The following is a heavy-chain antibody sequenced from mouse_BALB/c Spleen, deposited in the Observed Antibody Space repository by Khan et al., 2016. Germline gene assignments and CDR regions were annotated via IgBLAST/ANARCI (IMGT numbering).Heavy chain of an antibody. CDR1: GYTFTNYD. Sequence: QVRLQQSGAELVKPGASVKLSCKASGYTFTNYDINWVRQRPEQGLEWIGWIFPGDGFTKYNDKFKGKATLTTDRSSSTAYMQLSRLTSEDSAVYVCARETVVSPYYFDYWGQGTTLTVSS. CDR2: IFPGDGFT. CDR3: ARETVVSPYYFDY. V-gene: IGHV1-85*01. J-gene: IGHJ2*01. D-gene: IGHD1-1*01.